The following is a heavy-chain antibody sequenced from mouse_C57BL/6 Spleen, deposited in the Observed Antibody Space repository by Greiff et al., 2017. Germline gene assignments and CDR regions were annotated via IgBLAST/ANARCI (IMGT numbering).Heavy chain of an antibody. CDR2: IYPGDGDT. J-gene: IGHJ4*01. CDR3: ARCVTLEHARDY. D-gene: IGHD2-12*01. V-gene: IGHV1-82*01. CDR1: GYAFSSSW. Sequence: QVQLKQSGPELVKPGASVKISCKASGYAFSSSWMNWVKQRPGKGLEWIGRIYPGDGDTNYNGKFKGKATLTADKSSSTAYMQLSSLTSEDSAVYFCARCVTLEHARDYWGQGTSVTVSS.